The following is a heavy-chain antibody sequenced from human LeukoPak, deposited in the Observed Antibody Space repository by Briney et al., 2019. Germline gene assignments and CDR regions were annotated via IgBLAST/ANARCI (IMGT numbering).Heavy chain of an antibody. V-gene: IGHV3-23*01. CDR1: GFTFRNYA. CDR2: ISYGDGTA. CDR3: AKDRGYTGYDSGGIEI. D-gene: IGHD5-12*01. Sequence: GGSLRLSCAASGFTFRNYAMNWVRQSPGKGLEWVARISYGDGTAFYAGSVKGRFIVSRDNSRSTLYLQMASLRAEDTAIYYCAKDRGYTGYDSGGIEIWGQGTLVTVSS. J-gene: IGHJ4*02.